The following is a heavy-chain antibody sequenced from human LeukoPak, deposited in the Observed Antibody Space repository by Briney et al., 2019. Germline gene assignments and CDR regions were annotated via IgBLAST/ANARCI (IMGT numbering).Heavy chain of an antibody. J-gene: IGHJ4*02. D-gene: IGHD3-22*01. V-gene: IGHV3-33*06. CDR3: AKAYYYDSSGYLPGYYFDY. CDR2: IWYDGSNK. CDR1: GFTFSSYG. Sequence: GRSLRLSCAASGFTFSSYGMHWVRQAPGKGLEWVAVIWYDGSNKYYADSVKGRFTISRDNSKNTLYLQMNSLRAEDTAVYYCAKAYYYDSSGYLPGYYFDYWGQGTLVTVSS.